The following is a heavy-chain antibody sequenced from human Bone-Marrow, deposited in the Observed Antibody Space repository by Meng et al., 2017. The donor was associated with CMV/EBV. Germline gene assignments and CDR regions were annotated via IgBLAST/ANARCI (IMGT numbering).Heavy chain of an antibody. D-gene: IGHD3-3*01. CDR2: ISGSGGST. CDR3: AKAIFGVVIIPDNWFDP. V-gene: IGHV3-23*01. Sequence: ETLSLTCAASGFTFSSYAMSWVRQAPGKGLEWVSAISGSGGSTYYADSVKGRFTISRDNSKNTLYLQMNSLRAEDTAVYYCAKAIFGVVIIPDNWFDPWGQGTLVTVSS. J-gene: IGHJ5*02. CDR1: GFTFSSYA.